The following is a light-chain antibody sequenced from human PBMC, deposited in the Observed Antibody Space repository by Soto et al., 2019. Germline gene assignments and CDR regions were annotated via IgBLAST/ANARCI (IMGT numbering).Light chain of an antibody. CDR1: QSIISS. Sequence: DIQMTQSPSTLSASVGDRVTITCRASQSIISSLAWYQQKPGKAPNLLIYKASSLESGVPSRFSGGGSGTEFTLTISSLQPDDFATYYCQQYNRYWTFGQGTKVDIK. CDR3: QQYNRYWT. J-gene: IGKJ1*01. CDR2: KAS. V-gene: IGKV1-5*03.